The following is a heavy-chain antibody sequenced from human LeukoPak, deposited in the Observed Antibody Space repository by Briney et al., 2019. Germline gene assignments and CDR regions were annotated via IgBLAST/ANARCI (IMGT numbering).Heavy chain of an antibody. CDR3: ARLNIAAAGTYDY. Sequence: PSETLSLTCAVYGGSFSGYYWSWIRQPPGKGLEWIGEINHSGSTNYNPSLKSRVTISVDTSKNQFSLKLSSVTAADTAVYYCARLNIAAAGTYDYWGQGTLVTFSS. D-gene: IGHD6-13*01. J-gene: IGHJ4*02. CDR2: INHSGST. V-gene: IGHV4-34*01. CDR1: GGSFSGYY.